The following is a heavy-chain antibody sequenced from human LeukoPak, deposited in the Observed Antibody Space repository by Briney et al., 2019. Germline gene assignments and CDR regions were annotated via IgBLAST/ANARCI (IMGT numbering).Heavy chain of an antibody. CDR3: TRGTIVARVPDY. Sequence: SQSLSLTCALSGDSVSSNSVGWNWIRQSPSRGLEWLGRTYYRSKWFNDYAESVKSRIIISADTSKNQLSLQLNSVTPEDTAVYYCTRGTIVARVPDYWGQGTLVTVSS. D-gene: IGHD6-6*01. CDR1: GDSVSSNSVG. V-gene: IGHV6-1*01. CDR2: TYYRSKWFN. J-gene: IGHJ4*02.